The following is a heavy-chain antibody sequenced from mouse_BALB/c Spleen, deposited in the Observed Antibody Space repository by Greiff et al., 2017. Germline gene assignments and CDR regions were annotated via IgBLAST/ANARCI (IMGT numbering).Heavy chain of an antibody. J-gene: IGHJ2*01. CDR1: GFTFSSYG. D-gene: IGHD3-3*01. V-gene: IGHV5-6-3*01. CDR3: ARDRDYYFDY. CDR2: INSNGGST. Sequence: EVQRVESGGGLVQPGGSLKLSCAASGFTFSSYGMSWVRQTPDKRLELVATINSNGGSTYYPDSVKGRFTISRDNAKNTLYLQMSSLKSEDTAMYYCARDRDYYFDYWGQGTTLTVSS.